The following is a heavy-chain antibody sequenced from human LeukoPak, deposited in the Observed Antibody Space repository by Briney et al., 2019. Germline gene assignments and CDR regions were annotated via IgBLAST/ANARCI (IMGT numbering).Heavy chain of an antibody. CDR3: ARGDCSGGSCYEQTDAFDI. Sequence: SVKVSCKASGGTFSSYAISWVRQAPGQGLEWMGGIIPIFGTANYAQKFQGRVTITADEPTSTAYMELSSLRSEDTAVYYCARGDCSGGSCYEQTDAFDIWGQGTMVTVSS. CDR1: GGTFSSYA. V-gene: IGHV1-69*13. CDR2: IIPIFGTA. J-gene: IGHJ3*02. D-gene: IGHD2-15*01.